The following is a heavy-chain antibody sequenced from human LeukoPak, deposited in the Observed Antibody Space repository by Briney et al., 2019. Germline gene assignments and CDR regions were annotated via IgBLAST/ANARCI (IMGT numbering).Heavy chain of an antibody. CDR1: GFSFSSFW. CDR2: ITADGTNA. CDR3: VRDGGSGTPFDY. D-gene: IGHD3-10*01. Sequence: GSLRLSCAASGFSFSSFWIHWVRQDPGKGLLWVSRITADGTNAKYADSVRGRFTISRDNAKNSVYLQRNSLRAEDTALYYCVRDGGSGTPFDYWGQGTLVTVSS. J-gene: IGHJ4*02. V-gene: IGHV3-74*01.